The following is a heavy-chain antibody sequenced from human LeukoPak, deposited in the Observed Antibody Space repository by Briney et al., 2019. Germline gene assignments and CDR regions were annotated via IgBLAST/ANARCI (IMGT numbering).Heavy chain of an antibody. CDR3: TTDSRARLRFLAWLPYNRFDP. V-gene: IGHV3-15*01. Sequence: GGSLRLSCAASGFTFSNAWMSWVRQAPGKGLEWVGRIKSKTDGGTTDYAAPVKGRFTISRDDSKNRLYLQMNSLKTEDTAVYYCTTDSRARLRFLAWLPYNRFDPWGQGTLVTVSS. CDR2: IKSKTDGGTT. J-gene: IGHJ5*02. CDR1: GFTFSNAW. D-gene: IGHD3-3*01.